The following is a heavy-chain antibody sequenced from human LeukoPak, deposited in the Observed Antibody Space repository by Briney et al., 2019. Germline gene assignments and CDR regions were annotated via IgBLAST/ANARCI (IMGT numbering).Heavy chain of an antibody. Sequence: SETLSLTCVVSGASVSSSHWNWIRQLPGKGLEWIGCLSYTGKTDYNPSLTSRVTMSLDTSKNQVSLKLRSVTAADTAVYYCSEGYFEPFDHWGQGTLATVSS. J-gene: IGHJ4*02. D-gene: IGHD2/OR15-2a*01. CDR1: GASVSSSH. CDR2: LSYTGKT. V-gene: IGHV4-59*02. CDR3: SEGYFEPFDH.